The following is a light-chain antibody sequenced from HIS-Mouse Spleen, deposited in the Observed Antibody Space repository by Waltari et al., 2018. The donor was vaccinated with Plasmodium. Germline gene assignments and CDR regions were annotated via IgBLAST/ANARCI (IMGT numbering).Light chain of an antibody. CDR3: CSYAGSYTYV. V-gene: IGLV2-11*01. CDR1: RRDVGCYNY. J-gene: IGLJ1*01. CDR2: DVS. Sequence: QSALPQPRSVSGSPGQSVTLSCTGTRRDVGCYNYVSWYQQHPGKSPKLMIYDVSKRPSGVPDRFSGSKSGNTASLTISGLQAEDEADYYCCSYAGSYTYVFGTGTKVTVL.